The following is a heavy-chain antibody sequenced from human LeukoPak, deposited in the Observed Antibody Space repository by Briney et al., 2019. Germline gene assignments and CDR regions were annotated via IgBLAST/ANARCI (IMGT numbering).Heavy chain of an antibody. D-gene: IGHD2-8*01. J-gene: IGHJ6*03. CDR2: IKFDGSNE. CDR1: GLTLGGYA. CDR3: AKDRCSNGIGCYYYYMDA. Sequence: GGSLSPSLAAPGLTLGGYAWHWVGKAQGKGLGWGAFIKFDGSNEQYADSVKGRFSISRDSSKNILYLQMNSLRAEDTTIYYCAKDRCSNGIGCYYYYMDAWGKGTTVTISS. V-gene: IGHV3-30*02.